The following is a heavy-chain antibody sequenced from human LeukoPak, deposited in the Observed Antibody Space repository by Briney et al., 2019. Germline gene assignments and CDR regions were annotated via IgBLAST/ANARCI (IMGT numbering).Heavy chain of an antibody. V-gene: IGHV4-59*01. CDR1: GGSISSYY. CDR2: IYYSGGT. J-gene: IGHJ5*02. D-gene: IGHD4-11*01. Sequence: SPSETLSLTCTVSGGSISSYYWSWLRQPPGKGLEWIGYIYYSGGTNYNPSLKSRVTISVDTSKNQFSLKLSSVTAADTAVYYCARKPYSNYAGWFDPWGQGTLVTVSS. CDR3: ARKPYSNYAGWFDP.